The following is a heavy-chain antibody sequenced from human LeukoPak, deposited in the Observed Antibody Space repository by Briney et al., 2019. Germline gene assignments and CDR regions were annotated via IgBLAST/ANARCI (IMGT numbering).Heavy chain of an antibody. D-gene: IGHD4-17*01. CDR2: IYYSGST. V-gene: IGHV4-39*01. CDR1: GGSISSSSYY. Sequence: SETLSLTCTVSGGSISSSSYYWGWIRQPPGKGLEWIGSIYYSGSTYYNPSLKSRVTTSVDTSKNQFSLKLSSVTAADTAVYYCARATDYYYYYMDVWGKGTTVTVSS. CDR3: ARATDYYYYYMDV. J-gene: IGHJ6*03.